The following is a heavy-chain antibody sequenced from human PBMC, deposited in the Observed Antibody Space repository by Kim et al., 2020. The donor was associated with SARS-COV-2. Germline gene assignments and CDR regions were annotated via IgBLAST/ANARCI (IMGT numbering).Heavy chain of an antibody. D-gene: IGHD3-3*01. J-gene: IGHJ5*02. V-gene: IGHV4-39*01. Sequence: SETLSLTCTVSGGSISSSSYYWGWIRQPPGKGLEWIGSIYYSGSTYYNPSLKSRVTISVDTSKNQFSLKLSSVTAADTAVYYCARQEETIPANNWFDPWGQGTLVTVSS. CDR2: IYYSGST. CDR1: GGSISSSSYY. CDR3: ARQEETIPANNWFDP.